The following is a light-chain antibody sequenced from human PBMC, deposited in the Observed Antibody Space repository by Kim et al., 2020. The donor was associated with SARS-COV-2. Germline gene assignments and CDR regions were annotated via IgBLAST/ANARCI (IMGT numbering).Light chain of an antibody. Sequence: EIVMTQSPATLSVSPGERATLSCRASRNISSSLAWYQQRPGQAPRLLISGASTRATGVPARFSGSGSGTEFTLTNSSMQSEDFAVYYCQQYKNWPPYTFGQGTKLEI. V-gene: IGKV3-15*01. CDR2: GAS. J-gene: IGKJ2*01. CDR3: QQYKNWPPYT. CDR1: RNISSS.